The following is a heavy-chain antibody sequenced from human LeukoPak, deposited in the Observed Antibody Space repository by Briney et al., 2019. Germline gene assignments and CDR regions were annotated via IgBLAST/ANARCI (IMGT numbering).Heavy chain of an antibody. CDR1: GFTFSSYA. Sequence: PGGSLRLSCAASGFTFSSYAMHWVRQAPGKGLEWVAFISYDGSNKYYADSVKGRFTISRDNSKSTLYLQMNSLRAEDTAVYYCAKPARTDYADYWGQGTLVTVSS. CDR3: AKPARTDYADY. CDR2: ISYDGSNK. D-gene: IGHD1-14*01. J-gene: IGHJ4*02. V-gene: IGHV3-30*04.